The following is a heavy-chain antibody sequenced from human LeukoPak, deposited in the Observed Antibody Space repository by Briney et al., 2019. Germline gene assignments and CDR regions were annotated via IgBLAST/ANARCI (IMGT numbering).Heavy chain of an antibody. Sequence: GGPLRLSCAASGFTFYDYGMSGVRQAPWKGLEGVSGINWNGGSTDYADSVKGRFTISRDNAKNPLYLQMNSLRVEDTALYYCVRDQVPGDYVRWGQGTLVTVSS. CDR1: GFTFYDYG. V-gene: IGHV3-20*04. CDR3: VRDQVPGDYVR. J-gene: IGHJ4*02. D-gene: IGHD4-17*01. CDR2: INWNGGST.